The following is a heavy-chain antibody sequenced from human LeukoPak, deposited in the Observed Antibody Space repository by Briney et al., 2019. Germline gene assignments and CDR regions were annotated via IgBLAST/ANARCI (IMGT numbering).Heavy chain of an antibody. Sequence: GGSLRLSCAASGFTFSSYSMNCVRQAPGKGLEGVSFISSSGSTIYYADSVKGRFTISRDNGKNLMFLEMNSLRDEDTAVYYCAKDDPSGNDAFDIWGQGTMVTVSS. V-gene: IGHV3-48*02. D-gene: IGHD1-26*01. J-gene: IGHJ3*02. CDR1: GFTFSSYS. CDR2: ISSSGSTI. CDR3: AKDDPSGNDAFDI.